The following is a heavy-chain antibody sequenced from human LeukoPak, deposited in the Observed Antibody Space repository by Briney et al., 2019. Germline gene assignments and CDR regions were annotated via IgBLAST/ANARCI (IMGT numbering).Heavy chain of an antibody. Sequence: SENLSLTCAVYGGSFSGYYWSWIRQPPGKGLEWIGEINHSGSTNYNPSLKSRVTISVDTSKNQFSLKLSSVTAADTAVYYCARGLIAAAGIGYWGQGTLVTVSS. D-gene: IGHD6-13*01. J-gene: IGHJ4*02. CDR2: INHSGST. CDR1: GGSFSGYY. CDR3: ARGLIAAAGIGY. V-gene: IGHV4-34*01.